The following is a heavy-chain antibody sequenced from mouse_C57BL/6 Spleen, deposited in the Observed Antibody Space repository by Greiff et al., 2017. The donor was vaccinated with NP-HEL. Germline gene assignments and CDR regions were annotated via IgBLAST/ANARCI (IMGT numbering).Heavy chain of an antibody. CDR2: IYPSDSET. Sequence: QVQLQQPGAELVRPGSSVKLSCKASGYTFTSYWMDWVKQRPGQGLEWIGNIYPSDSETHYNQKFKDKATLTVDKSSSTAYMQLSSLTSEDSAVYYCARPSDGGFDDWGQGTTLTVSS. J-gene: IGHJ2*01. V-gene: IGHV1-61*01. CDR3: ARPSDGGFDD. CDR1: GYTFTSYW. D-gene: IGHD2-10*02.